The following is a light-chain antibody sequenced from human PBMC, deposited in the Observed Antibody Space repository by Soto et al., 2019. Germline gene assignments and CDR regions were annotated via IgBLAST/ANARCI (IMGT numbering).Light chain of an antibody. CDR1: SIDVGFYNY. V-gene: IGLV2-8*01. J-gene: IGLJ1*01. CDR2: EVS. CDR3: SSYAGSNNYV. Sequence: SGLTQPPSASGSPGQSVTISYNGTSIDVGFYNYVSWYQQHPGKAPKLMIYEVSKRPSGVPDRFSGSKSGNTASLTVSGLQAEDEADYYCSSYAGSNNYVFGTGTKVTVL.